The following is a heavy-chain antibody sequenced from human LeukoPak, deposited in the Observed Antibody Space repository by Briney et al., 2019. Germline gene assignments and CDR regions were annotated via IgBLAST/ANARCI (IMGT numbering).Heavy chain of an antibody. CDR1: GFTFSSNA. D-gene: IGHD2-2*01. V-gene: IGHV3-21*01. CDR2: ISGSGSNT. J-gene: IGHJ6*02. Sequence: PGGSLRLSCAASGFTFSSNAMSWVRQAPGKGLEWVSGISGSGSNTYYADSVKGRFTISRDNAKNSLYLEMNSLRAEDTAVYYCARLFCSRSSCSARSYYNYGMDVWGQGTTVTVSS. CDR3: ARLFCSRSSCSARSYYNYGMDV.